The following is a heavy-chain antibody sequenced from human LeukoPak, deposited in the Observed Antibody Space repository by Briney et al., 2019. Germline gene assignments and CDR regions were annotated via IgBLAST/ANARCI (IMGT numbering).Heavy chain of an antibody. CDR3: TTVAS. CDR1: GFTFRSAW. J-gene: IGHJ4*02. Sequence: GESLRLSCAASGFTFRSAWMMWVRHATGESVEWCGRIKSRRDGGTTDYAAPVRHRISISRDALKSTVYLQMDSLKIEDTAVYYCTTVASWGQGTLVTVSS. V-gene: IGHV3-15*01. CDR2: IKSRRDGGTT.